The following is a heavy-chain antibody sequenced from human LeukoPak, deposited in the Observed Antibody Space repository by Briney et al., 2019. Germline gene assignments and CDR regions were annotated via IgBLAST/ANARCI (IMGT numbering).Heavy chain of an antibody. CDR3: ARSRDSWYSSAWFPYVFDY. V-gene: IGHV4-39*01. J-gene: IGHJ4*02. CDR2: IYYSGST. Sequence: SETLSLTCTVSGGSISSSSYYWGWIRQPPGKGLEWIGSIYYSGSTYYNPSLKSRVTISVDTSRNQFSLRLSSVTAADTAVFYCARSRDSWYSSAWFPYVFDYWGQGTLATVSS. D-gene: IGHD6-13*01. CDR1: GGSISSSSYY.